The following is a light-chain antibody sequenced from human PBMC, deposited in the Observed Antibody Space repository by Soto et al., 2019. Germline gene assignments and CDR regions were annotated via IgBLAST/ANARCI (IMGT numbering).Light chain of an antibody. CDR2: DVN. CDR1: SSDIGAYNF. CDR3: TPCKNSTTRI. Sequence: QSVLTQPASVSGSPGQSITISCTGTSSDIGAYNFVSWYQQHPGKAPKLMLYDVNIRPSGVSNRFSGSKSGNTASLTISGLQAEDGADYYCTPCKNSTTRIFGGGTK. J-gene: IGLJ2*01. V-gene: IGLV2-14*03.